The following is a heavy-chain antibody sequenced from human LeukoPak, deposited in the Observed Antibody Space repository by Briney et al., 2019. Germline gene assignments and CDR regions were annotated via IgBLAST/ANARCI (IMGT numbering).Heavy chain of an antibody. CDR1: GFTVSSNY. CDR3: AREGDWGYYLYYFDY. CDR2: ISSSSSTI. Sequence: GGSLRLSCAASGFTVSSNYMSWVRQAPGKGLEWVSYISSSSSTIYYADSVKGRFTISRDNAKNSLYLQMNSLRDEDTAVYYCAREGDWGYYLYYFDYWGQGTLVTVSS. J-gene: IGHJ4*02. D-gene: IGHD3-22*01. V-gene: IGHV3-48*02.